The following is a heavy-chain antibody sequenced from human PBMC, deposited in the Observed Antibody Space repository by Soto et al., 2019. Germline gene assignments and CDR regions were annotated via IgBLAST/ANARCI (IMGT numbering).Heavy chain of an antibody. J-gene: IGHJ4*02. CDR3: VIELRALLSIHC. Sequence: GGSLRLSCAASGFTFTTSGMHWVRQAPGRGLEWVAGVSYDGRNKYYADSVKGRFTISSDNSDNTLYLQMNSLRPDDTAVYYCVIELRALLSIHCRGPAPLLTVS. CDR2: VSYDGRNK. CDR1: GFTFTTSG. D-gene: IGHD3-10*01. V-gene: IGHV3-30*03.